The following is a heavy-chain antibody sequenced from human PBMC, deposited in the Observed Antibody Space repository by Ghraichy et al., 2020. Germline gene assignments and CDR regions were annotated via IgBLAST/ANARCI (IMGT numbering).Heavy chain of an antibody. V-gene: IGHV1-18*01. D-gene: IGHD3-10*01. CDR2: ISAYNGNT. CDR3: ARARIITMVRGVGVYYFDY. CDR1: GYTFTSYG. J-gene: IGHJ4*02. Sequence: ASVKVSCKASGYTFTSYGISWVRQAPGQGLEWMGSISAYNGNTNYAQKLQGRVTMTTDTSTSTAYMELRSLRSDDTAVYYCARARIITMVRGVGVYYFDYWGQGTLVTVSS.